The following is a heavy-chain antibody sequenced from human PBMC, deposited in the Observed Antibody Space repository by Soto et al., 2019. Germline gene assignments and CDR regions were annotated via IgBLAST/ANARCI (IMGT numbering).Heavy chain of an antibody. V-gene: IGHV4-34*01. CDR1: GGSFSGYY. J-gene: IGHJ4*02. D-gene: IGHD1-1*01. CDR3: ARGPWNDVQYFDY. CDR2: INHSGST. Sequence: QVQLQQWGAGLLKPSETLSLTCAVYGGSFSGYYWSWIRQPPGKGLEWIGEINHSGSTNYNPSLKSRVTISVDTSTNQFSLKLSSVTSADTAVDYCARGPWNDVQYFDYWGQGTLVTVAS.